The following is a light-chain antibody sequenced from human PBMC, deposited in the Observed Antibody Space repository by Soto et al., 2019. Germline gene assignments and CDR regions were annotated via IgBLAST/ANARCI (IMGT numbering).Light chain of an antibody. V-gene: IGKV1-27*01. CDR3: QQYGDLPLT. Sequence: DIQMTQSPSSLSAYLGDRVTITCRASQGISNYLAWYQQKPGRLPKLLLFGASTLETGVPPRFRGSGSGTDFALTITSLQPEDFATYYCQQYGDLPLTFGGGTKVDIK. J-gene: IGKJ4*01. CDR2: GAS. CDR1: QGISNY.